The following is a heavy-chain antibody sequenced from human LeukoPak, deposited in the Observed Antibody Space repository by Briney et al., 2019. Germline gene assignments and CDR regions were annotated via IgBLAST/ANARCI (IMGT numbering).Heavy chain of an antibody. CDR3: ARGGGYYGSSVLYFNY. Sequence: SETLSLTCTVSGGSINGYSWTWIRQPPGKGLEWIGYIYYTGNSYYNPSLKTPVTISVDTSKNQFSLKLSSVTAAATAVYFCARGGGYYGSSVLYFNYWGQGTLVTVSS. CDR2: IYYTGNS. CDR1: GGSINGYS. J-gene: IGHJ4*02. V-gene: IGHV4-59*01. D-gene: IGHD3-22*01.